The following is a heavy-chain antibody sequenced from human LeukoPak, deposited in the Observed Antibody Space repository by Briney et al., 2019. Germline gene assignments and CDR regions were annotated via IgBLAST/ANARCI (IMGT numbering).Heavy chain of an antibody. V-gene: IGHV1-69*13. CDR1: GGTFRSFA. J-gene: IGHJ6*03. D-gene: IGHD1-14*01. CDR3: ARGPPLTFDHTPEGYYHYYMDV. Sequence: SVKVSCKAPGGTFRSFAIAWVRQAPGQGLEWVAGIIPIFATTNYAQAFQGRVSLTADESTSTVYMELSGLRYDDTAVYYCARGPPLTFDHTPEGYYHYYMDVWGEGTTVTISS. CDR2: IIPIFATT.